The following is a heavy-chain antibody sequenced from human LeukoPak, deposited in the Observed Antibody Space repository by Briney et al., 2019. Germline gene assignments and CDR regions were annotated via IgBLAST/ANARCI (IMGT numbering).Heavy chain of an antibody. CDR1: GGSISSSSYY. J-gene: IGHJ3*02. CDR3: ARYTSMVAFHAHGFDI. Sequence: SETLSLTCTVSGGSISSSSYYWGWIRQPPGKGLEWIGSIYYSGSTYYNPSLKSRVTISVDTSKNQFSLKLSSVTAADTAVYYCARYTSMVAFHAHGFDIWGQGTMVTVSS. CDR2: IYYSGST. D-gene: IGHD5-18*01. V-gene: IGHV4-39*07.